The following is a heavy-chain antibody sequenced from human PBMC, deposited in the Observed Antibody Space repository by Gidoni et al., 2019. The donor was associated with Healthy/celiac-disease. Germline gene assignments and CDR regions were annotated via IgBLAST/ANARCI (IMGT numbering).Heavy chain of an antibody. CDR1: CFNFSSNY. V-gene: IGHV3-66*02. CDR2: SYSGGST. Sequence: EVQLVESGGVLAPPVGSLRLSWVASCFNFSSNYFSWVHQSTGKGLEWVSVSYSGGSTYYADSVKGRFTIARDNSKNTLYLQMNSLRAEDTAVYYCARSADRVVNFDYWGQGTLVTVSS. D-gene: IGHD3-3*01. CDR3: ARSADRVVNFDY. J-gene: IGHJ4*02.